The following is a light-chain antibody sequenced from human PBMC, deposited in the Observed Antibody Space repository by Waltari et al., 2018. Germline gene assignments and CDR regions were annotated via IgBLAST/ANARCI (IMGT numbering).Light chain of an antibody. Sequence: EIALTQFPAPLSLSPGERATLSCRASQSVDSYLLLYKQRRGQTPRLVMYAASRRATGIPARFSGSGSGTVFTLTISSLEPDDFAVYYCNQRSNWPITFGQGTRLEI. CDR3: NQRSNWPIT. V-gene: IGKV3-11*01. CDR2: AAS. J-gene: IGKJ5*01. CDR1: QSVDSY.